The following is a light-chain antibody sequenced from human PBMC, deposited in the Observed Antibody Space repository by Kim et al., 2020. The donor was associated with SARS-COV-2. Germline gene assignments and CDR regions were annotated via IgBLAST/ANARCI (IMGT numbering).Light chain of an antibody. CDR2: GAS. V-gene: IGKV3-20*01. CDR3: QQYRNSPPLP. J-gene: IGKJ4*01. Sequence: ESVLTQSPGTLSLSPGERATLSCRASQSVSGSYLAWYQQKPGQAPRLLIDGASSRATGIPDRFSGSGSGTDFTLTISRLEPEHFAVYYCQQYRNSPPLPFGGGTKVDIK. CDR1: QSVSGSY.